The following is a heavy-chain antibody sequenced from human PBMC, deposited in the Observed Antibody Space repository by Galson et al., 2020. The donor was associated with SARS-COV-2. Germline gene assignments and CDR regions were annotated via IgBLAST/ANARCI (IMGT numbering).Heavy chain of an antibody. V-gene: IGHV3-11*01. CDR2: ISSSGSTI. Sequence: NSGGSLRLSCAASGFTFSDYYMSWIRQAPGKGLAWVSYISSSGSTIYYADSVKGRFTISRDNAKNSLYLQMNSLRAEDTAVYYCARDPYCSSTSCYPFDYFQHWGQGTLVTVSS. CDR1: GFTFSDYY. D-gene: IGHD2-2*01. CDR3: ARDPYCSSTSCYPFDYFQH. J-gene: IGHJ1*01.